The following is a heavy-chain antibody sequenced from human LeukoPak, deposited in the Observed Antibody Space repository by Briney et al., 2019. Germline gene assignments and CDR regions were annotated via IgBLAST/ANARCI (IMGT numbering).Heavy chain of an antibody. D-gene: IGHD3-3*01. Sequence: GGSLRLSCAASGFSFSSYGMHWVRQAPGKGLEWVAVIWYDGSNEYYADSVKGRFTISRDNSRNTLYLQMNSLSAEDTAVYYCVRDFDRHDFWSGYWPDAFDMWGQGTMVSVSS. V-gene: IGHV3-33*01. CDR1: GFSFSSYG. CDR2: IWYDGSNE. CDR3: VRDFDRHDFWSGYWPDAFDM. J-gene: IGHJ3*02.